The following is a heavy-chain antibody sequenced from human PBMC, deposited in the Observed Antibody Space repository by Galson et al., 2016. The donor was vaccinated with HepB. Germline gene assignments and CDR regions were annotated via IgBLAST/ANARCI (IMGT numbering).Heavy chain of an antibody. V-gene: IGHV3-23*01. J-gene: IGHJ4*02. CDR3: AKGAAGGTYSALDY. CDR2: ISSSGGTT. Sequence: SLRLSCAASGFTFGSYAMTWIRQAPGKGLEWVSSISSSGGTTYYTDSVKGQFTISRDGSESTLYVHMNRLRVEDTAVYYCAKGAAGGTYSALDYWGRGVLVTVSP. CDR1: GFTFGSYA. D-gene: IGHD1-26*01.